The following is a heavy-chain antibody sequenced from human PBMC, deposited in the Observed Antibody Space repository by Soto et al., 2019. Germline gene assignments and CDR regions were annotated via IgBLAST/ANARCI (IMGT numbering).Heavy chain of an antibody. V-gene: IGHV1-69*13. CDR1: GGTFSSYA. CDR2: ITPIFGTA. J-gene: IGHJ4*02. D-gene: IGHD1-7*01. CDR3: ARGNWNYVFLDY. Sequence: ASVKVSCKASGGTFSSYAISWVRQAPGQGLEWMGGITPIFGTANYAQKFQGRVTITADESTSTAYMELSSLRSEDTAVYYCARGNWNYVFLDYWGQGTLVTVSS.